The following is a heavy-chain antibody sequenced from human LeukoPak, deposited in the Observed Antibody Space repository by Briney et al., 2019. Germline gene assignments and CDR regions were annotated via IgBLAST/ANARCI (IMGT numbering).Heavy chain of an antibody. Sequence: ASVKVSFKASGYTFTSYGISWVRQAPGQGLEWMGWISAYNGNTNYAQKLQGRVTMTTDTSTSTAYMELRSLRSDDTAVYYCARVYSTGWYVLYYFDYWGQGTLVTVSS. D-gene: IGHD6-19*01. J-gene: IGHJ4*02. CDR2: ISAYNGNT. CDR1: GYTFTSYG. CDR3: ARVYSTGWYVLYYFDY. V-gene: IGHV1-18*01.